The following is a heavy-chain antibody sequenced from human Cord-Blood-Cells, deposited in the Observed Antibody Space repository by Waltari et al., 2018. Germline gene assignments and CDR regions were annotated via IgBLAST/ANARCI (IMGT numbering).Heavy chain of an antibody. CDR3: AKDPWGAHDAFDI. CDR2: RSYDGSNK. D-gene: IGHD7-27*01. J-gene: IGHJ3*02. V-gene: IGHV3-30*18. Sequence: QVQLVESGGGVVQPGRSLRLSCAASGFTFSSYGMHWVRQAPGKGLEWVAVRSYDGSNKYYADSVKGRFTISRDNSKNTLYLQMNSLRAEDTAVYYCAKDPWGAHDAFDIWGQGTMVTVSS. CDR1: GFTFSSYG.